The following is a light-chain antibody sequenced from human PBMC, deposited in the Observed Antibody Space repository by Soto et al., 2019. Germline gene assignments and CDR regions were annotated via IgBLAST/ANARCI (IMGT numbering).Light chain of an antibody. CDR1: SSDVGGYNY. CDR3: SSDTSSITQG. V-gene: IGLV2-14*01. CDR2: DVS. Sequence: QTVLTQPASVSGSPGQSITISCTGTSSDVGGYNYVSWYQQHPGKAPKLMIYDVSNRPSGVSNRFSGSKSGNTVSLTISWLLSEDEADYYCSSDTSSITQGFRTGTKVAVL. J-gene: IGLJ1*01.